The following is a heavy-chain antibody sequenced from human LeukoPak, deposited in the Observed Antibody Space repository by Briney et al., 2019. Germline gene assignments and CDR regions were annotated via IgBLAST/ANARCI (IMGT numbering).Heavy chain of an antibody. Sequence: PGGSLRLSCAASGFTFSTYLMHWVRLAPGKGLEWVALISNDGSNKYYADSVKGRFTISRDTSNNTLFLQTNSLTADDTAVYYCARGYRSGWLDFWGQGTLVTVSS. V-gene: IGHV3-30-3*01. CDR1: GFTFSTYL. CDR3: ARGYRSGWLDF. D-gene: IGHD6-19*01. J-gene: IGHJ4*02. CDR2: ISNDGSNK.